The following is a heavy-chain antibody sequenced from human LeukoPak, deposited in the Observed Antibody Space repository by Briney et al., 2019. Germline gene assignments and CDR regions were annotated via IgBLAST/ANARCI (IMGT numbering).Heavy chain of an antibody. CDR2: INPNSGGT. Sequence: ASVKVSCKASGYTFTGYYMHWVRQAPGQGLEWMGWINPNSGGTNYAQKFQGRVTMTRDTSISTAYMELSRLRSDDTAVYYCAREYSELYDYVWGSYRYGFDYWGQGTLVTVSS. D-gene: IGHD3-16*02. V-gene: IGHV1-2*02. CDR3: AREYSELYDYVWGSYRYGFDY. J-gene: IGHJ4*02. CDR1: GYTFTGYY.